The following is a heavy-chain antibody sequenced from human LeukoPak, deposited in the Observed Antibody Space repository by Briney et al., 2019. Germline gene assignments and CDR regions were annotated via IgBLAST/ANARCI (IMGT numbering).Heavy chain of an antibody. J-gene: IGHJ4*02. CDR1: GFTFSSYA. CDR3: ARGTAVASQCFDY. CDR2: ISYDGSNK. D-gene: IGHD6-19*01. Sequence: PGGSLRLSCAASGFTFSSYAMHWVRQAPGKGLEWVAVISYDGSNKYYADSVKGRFTISRDNSKNTLYLQMNSLRAEDTAVHYCARGTAVASQCFDYWGQGTLVTVSS. V-gene: IGHV3-30*04.